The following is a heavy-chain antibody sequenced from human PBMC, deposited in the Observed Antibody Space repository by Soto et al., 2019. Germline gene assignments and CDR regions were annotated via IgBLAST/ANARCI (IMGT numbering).Heavy chain of an antibody. CDR3: AREGEVLLWFGGEYYFDY. CDR2: ISAYNGNT. J-gene: IGHJ4*02. CDR1: GYTFTSYG. D-gene: IGHD3-10*01. V-gene: IGHV1-18*01. Sequence: QVQLVQSGAEVKKPGASVKVSCKASGYTFTSYGISWVRQAPGEGLEWMGWISAYNGNTNYAQKLQGRVTMTTDTSTSTAYMELRSLRSDDTAVYYCAREGEVLLWFGGEYYFDYWGQGTLVTVSS.